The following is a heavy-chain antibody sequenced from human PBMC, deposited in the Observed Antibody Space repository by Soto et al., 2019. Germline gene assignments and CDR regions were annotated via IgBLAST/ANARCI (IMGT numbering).Heavy chain of an antibody. CDR1: GYTFTGYY. V-gene: IGHV1-2*04. Sequence: ASVKVSCKASGYTFTGYYMHWVRQAPGQGLEWMGWINPNSGGTNYAQKFQGWVTMTRDTSISTAYMELSRLRSDDTAVYYCARDTKKSYGSGSTLIFDYWGQGTLVTVSS. CDR2: INPNSGGT. J-gene: IGHJ4*02. CDR3: ARDTKKSYGSGSTLIFDY. D-gene: IGHD3-10*01.